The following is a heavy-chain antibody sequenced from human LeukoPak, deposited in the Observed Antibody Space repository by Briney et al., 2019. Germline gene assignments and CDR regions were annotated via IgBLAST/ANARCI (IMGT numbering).Heavy chain of an antibody. CDR3: ARDPNYYYYMDV. J-gene: IGHJ6*03. V-gene: IGHV1-46*01. CDR1: GYTFTSYY. CDR2: INPSGGST. Sequence: ASVNVSFKASGYTFTSYYMHWLRQPPGQGLEWMGIINPSGGSTSYAQKVQGRVTMTMDTSTSTVYMELRSLRSEDTAVYYCARDPNYYYYMDVWGKGTTVTVSS.